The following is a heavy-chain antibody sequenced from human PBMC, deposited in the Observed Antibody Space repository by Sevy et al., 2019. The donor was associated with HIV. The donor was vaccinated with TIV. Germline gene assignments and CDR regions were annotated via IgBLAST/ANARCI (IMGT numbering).Heavy chain of an antibody. CDR1: GFTFSDAA. Sequence: GGSLRLSCAGSGFTFSDAAIHWVRQASGKGLEWLGRIRGKANNYATAYAASVKDRFSTSRNDLKDTAYLQMNSLRTEDAAMYYCSIYYDIRAFDSWGQGTQVTVSS. CDR3: SIYYDIRAFDS. CDR2: IRGKANNYAT. V-gene: IGHV3-73*01. J-gene: IGHJ4*02. D-gene: IGHD3-22*01.